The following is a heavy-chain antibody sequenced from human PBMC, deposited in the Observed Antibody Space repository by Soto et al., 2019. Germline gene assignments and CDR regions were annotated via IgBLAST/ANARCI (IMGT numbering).Heavy chain of an antibody. V-gene: IGHV4-39*01. Sequence: SETLSLTCTVSGGSISSSSYYWGWIRQPPGKGLEWIGSIYYSGSTYYNPSLKSRVTISVDTSKNQFSLKLSSVTAADTAVYYCARDTKYFDWLVLPGQQKWASDYWGQGTLVTVS. CDR1: GGSISSSSYY. CDR3: ARDTKYFDWLVLPGQQKWASDY. CDR2: IYYSGST. D-gene: IGHD3-9*01. J-gene: IGHJ4*02.